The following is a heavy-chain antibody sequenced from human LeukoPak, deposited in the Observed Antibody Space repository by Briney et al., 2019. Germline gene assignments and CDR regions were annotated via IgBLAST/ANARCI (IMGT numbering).Heavy chain of an antibody. CDR3: ARVACTGNSCRPCHYYGMDV. Sequence: GRSLRLSCVASGFTFNTYGMNWVRLVPGKGLEWVAVIWYDGSNKYYADSVRGRFTISRDNSKNTLYLQVNSLRVEDTAVYYCARVACTGNSCRPCHYYGMDVWGQGTSVTVSS. V-gene: IGHV3-33*01. CDR1: GFTFNTYG. J-gene: IGHJ6*02. D-gene: IGHD2-15*01. CDR2: IWYDGSNK.